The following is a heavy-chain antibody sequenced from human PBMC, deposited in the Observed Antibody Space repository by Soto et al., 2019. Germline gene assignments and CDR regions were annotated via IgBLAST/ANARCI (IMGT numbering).Heavy chain of an antibody. Sequence: QVQLVQSGAEVKKPGASVKVSCKASGYTFTSYGISWVRQAPGQGLEWMGWISAYNGNTNYAQKLPGRVTMTTDTSTSTAYMELRSLRSDDTAVYYCAGTGSYYPSHNWFDPWGQGTLVTVSS. D-gene: IGHD3-10*01. V-gene: IGHV1-18*01. CDR3: AGTGSYYPSHNWFDP. J-gene: IGHJ5*02. CDR2: ISAYNGNT. CDR1: GYTFTSYG.